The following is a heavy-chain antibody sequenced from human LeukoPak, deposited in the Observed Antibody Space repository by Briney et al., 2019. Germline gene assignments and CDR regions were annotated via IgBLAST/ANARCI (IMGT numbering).Heavy chain of an antibody. J-gene: IGHJ4*02. CDR3: ARDRGSRPDY. CDR1: GYTFTSYY. Sequence: ASVKVSCKASGYTFTSYYMHWVRQATGQGLEWMGIINPSGGSTSYAQKFQGRVTMTRHTSTSTVYMELSSLRSEDTAVYYCARDRGSRPDYWAQGTLVTVSS. V-gene: IGHV1-46*01. CDR2: INPSGGST. D-gene: IGHD3-16*01.